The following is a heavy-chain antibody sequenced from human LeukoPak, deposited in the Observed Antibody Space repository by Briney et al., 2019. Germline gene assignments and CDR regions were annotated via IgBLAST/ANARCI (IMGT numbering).Heavy chain of an antibody. D-gene: IGHD3-10*01. V-gene: IGHV3-30-3*01. CDR3: ARDFSSGSSSYYYGMDV. J-gene: IGHJ6*02. CDR2: ISYDGSNK. CDR1: GFTFSSYA. Sequence: PGGSLRLSCAASGFTFSSYAMHWVRQAPGKGLEWVAVISYDGSNKYYADSVKGRFTISRDNSKNTLYLQMNSLRAEDTAVYYCARDFSSGSSSYYYGMDVWGQGTTVTVSS.